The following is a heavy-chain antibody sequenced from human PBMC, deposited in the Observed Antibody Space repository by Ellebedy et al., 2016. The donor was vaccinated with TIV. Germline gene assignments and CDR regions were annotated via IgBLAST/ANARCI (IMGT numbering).Heavy chain of an antibody. CDR1: GGSISSRSYY. Sequence: MPSETLSLTCTVSGGSISSRSYYWGWIRQPPGKGLEWIGSIYYGGSTYYTPSLKGRVTISVDTSKNQVSLKLSSVTAADTAVYYCARHPLEWLVGPMYFDYWGQGTLVTVSS. CDR3: ARHPLEWLVGPMYFDY. D-gene: IGHD6-19*01. V-gene: IGHV4-39*01. J-gene: IGHJ4*02. CDR2: IYYGGST.